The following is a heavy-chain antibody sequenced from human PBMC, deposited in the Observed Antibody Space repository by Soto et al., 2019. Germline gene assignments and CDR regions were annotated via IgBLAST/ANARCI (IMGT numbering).Heavy chain of an antibody. Sequence: SETLSLTCAVYGGSFGGYYWSWIRQSPAKGLEWIGEINHGGSTNYNPSLKSRVTISVDTSKNQFSLKVNSMTAADTASYYCARIRMGAFDIWGQGTMVTVSS. CDR3: ARIRMGAFDI. CDR2: INHGGST. CDR1: GGSFGGYY. D-gene: IGHD2-8*01. V-gene: IGHV4-34*01. J-gene: IGHJ3*02.